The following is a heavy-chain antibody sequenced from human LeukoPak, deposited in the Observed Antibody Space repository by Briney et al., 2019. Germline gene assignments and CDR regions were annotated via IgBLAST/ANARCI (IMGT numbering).Heavy chain of an antibody. D-gene: IGHD2-15*01. CDR1: GYTFSSYS. CDR2: ISSSSSYI. J-gene: IGHJ4*02. CDR3: ASRLLLAYDY. Sequence: GGSLRLSCAASGYTFSSYSMNWVRQAPGKGLEWVSSISSSSSYIYHADSVKGRFTISRDNAKNSLYLQMNSLRAEDTAVYYCASRLLLAYDYWGPGTLVTVSS. V-gene: IGHV3-21*01.